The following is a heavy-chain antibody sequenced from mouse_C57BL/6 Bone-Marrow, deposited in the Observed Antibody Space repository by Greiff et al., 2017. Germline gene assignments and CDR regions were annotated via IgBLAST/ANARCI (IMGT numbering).Heavy chain of an antibody. J-gene: IGHJ4*01. CDR1: GYTFTSYG. V-gene: IGHV1-81*01. Sequence: QVQLQQSGAELARPGASVKLSCKASGYTFTSYGISWVKQRTGQGLEWIGEIYPRSGNTYYNEKFKGKDTLTADKSSSTAYMGLRRLTSEVSAVYVCARVLYYYGSSYGHYAMDYWGQGTSVTVYS. D-gene: IGHD1-1*01. CDR2: IYPRSGNT. CDR3: ARVLYYYGSSYGHYAMDY.